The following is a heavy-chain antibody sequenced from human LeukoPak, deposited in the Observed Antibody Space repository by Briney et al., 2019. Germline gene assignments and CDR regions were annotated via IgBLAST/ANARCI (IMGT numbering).Heavy chain of an antibody. CDR1: GFTFSDYF. D-gene: IGHD6-19*01. CDR3: ASLGEQWLVQYLHY. CDR2: ISSSGSTI. J-gene: IGHJ4*02. V-gene: IGHV3-11*01. Sequence: GGSLRLSCAASGFTFSDYFMSWIRQAPGKGLECVSYISSSGSTIYYADSVKGRFTISRDNAKNSLYLQMNSLRAEDTAVYYCASLGEQWLVQYLHYWGQGTLVTVSS.